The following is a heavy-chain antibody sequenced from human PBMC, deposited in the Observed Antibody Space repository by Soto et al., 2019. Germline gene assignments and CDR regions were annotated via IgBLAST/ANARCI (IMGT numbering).Heavy chain of an antibody. CDR3: VRDPGSGSYYTRFDL. J-gene: IGHJ4*02. CDR2: LSGSTRTI. Sequence: QLVDSGGGLVQPGGSLRISCIGAGFTFGDYGMNWVRQAPGKGLEWVSYLSGSTRTIYYADSVKGRFTISRDNAKDSLWLQMDSLRDEDTAVYYCVRDPGSGSYYTRFDLWGQGTLVTVSS. V-gene: IGHV3-48*02. D-gene: IGHD1-26*01. CDR1: GFTFGDYG.